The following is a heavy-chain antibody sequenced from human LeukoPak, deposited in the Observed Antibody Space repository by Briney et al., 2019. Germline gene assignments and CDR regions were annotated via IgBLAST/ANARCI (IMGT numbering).Heavy chain of an antibody. CDR1: GFTFSSYS. D-gene: IGHD2-2*01. V-gene: IGHV3-48*01. CDR3: ARGDSYCSSTSCHTLGY. J-gene: IGHJ4*02. Sequence: PGGSLRLSCAASGFTFSSYSMNWVRQAPGKGLEWVSYISSSSSTIYYADSVKGRFTISRDNAKNSLYLQMNSLRAEDTAVYYCARGDSYCSSTSCHTLGYWGQGTLVTVSS. CDR2: ISSSSSTI.